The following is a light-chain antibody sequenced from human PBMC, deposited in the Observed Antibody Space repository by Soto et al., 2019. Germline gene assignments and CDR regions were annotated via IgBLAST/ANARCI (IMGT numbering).Light chain of an antibody. J-gene: IGKJ1*01. Sequence: EIVLTQSPATLSVSPGERATLSCRASQSVSSNLAWYQQKPGQAPRLLFYGASTRATGIPARFSGSGSGTEFTLTISSLQSEDFAVYYCQQYNNWPPITFGQGTKVDIK. CDR2: GAS. V-gene: IGKV3-15*01. CDR3: QQYNNWPPIT. CDR1: QSVSSN.